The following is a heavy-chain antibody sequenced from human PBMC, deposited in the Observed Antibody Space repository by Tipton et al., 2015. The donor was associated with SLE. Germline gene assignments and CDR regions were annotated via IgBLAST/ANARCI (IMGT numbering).Heavy chain of an antibody. CDR3: ARQEARHYYYYMDV. CDR1: GYSISSGYY. D-gene: IGHD6-6*01. V-gene: IGHV4-38-2*01. Sequence: TLSLTCAVSGYSISSGYYWGWIRQPPGKGLEWIGSIYHSGSTYYNPSLKSRVTISVDTSKNQFSLKLSSVTAADTAVYYCARQEARHYYYYMDVWGKGTTVPVSS. CDR2: IYHSGST. J-gene: IGHJ6*03.